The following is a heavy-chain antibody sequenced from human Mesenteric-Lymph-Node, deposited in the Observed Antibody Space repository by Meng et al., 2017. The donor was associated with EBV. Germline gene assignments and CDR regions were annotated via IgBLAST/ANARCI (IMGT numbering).Heavy chain of an antibody. Sequence: QVPLQQGGAGLLKPSETLSLTCAGYGGSFSGYYWSWIRQPPGKGLEWIGEINHSGSTNYNPSLKSRVTISVDTSKNQFSLKLSSVTAADTAVYYCARPWLGRFDYWGQGTLVTVSS. D-gene: IGHD6-19*01. CDR3: ARPWLGRFDY. J-gene: IGHJ4*02. CDR2: INHSGST. V-gene: IGHV4-34*01. CDR1: GGSFSGYY.